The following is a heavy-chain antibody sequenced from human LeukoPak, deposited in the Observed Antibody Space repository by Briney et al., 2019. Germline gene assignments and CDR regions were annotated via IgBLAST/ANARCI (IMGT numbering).Heavy chain of an antibody. J-gene: IGHJ2*01. Sequence: GASVKVSCKASEYTFTGYYMHWVRQAPGQGLEWMGWINPNSGGTNYAQKFQGRVTMTRDTSISTASMELSSLKPDDTAVYYCARDSCSGGGCYFWYFDLWGRGTLVTVSS. D-gene: IGHD2-15*01. CDR2: INPNSGGT. V-gene: IGHV1-2*02. CDR1: EYTFTGYY. CDR3: ARDSCSGGGCYFWYFDL.